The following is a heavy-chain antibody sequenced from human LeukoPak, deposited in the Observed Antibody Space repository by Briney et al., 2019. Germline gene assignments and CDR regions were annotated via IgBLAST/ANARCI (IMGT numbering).Heavy chain of an antibody. CDR3: ARGDSSSWARAEYFQH. D-gene: IGHD6-13*01. J-gene: IGHJ1*01. CDR1: GFTFSSYA. CDR2: ISYDGSNK. Sequence: GGPLRLSCAASGFTFSSYAMHWVRQAPGKGLEWVAVISYDGSNKYYADSVKGRFTISRDNSKNTLYLQMNSLRAEDTAVYYCARGDSSSWARAEYFQHWGQGTLVTVSS. V-gene: IGHV3-30-3*01.